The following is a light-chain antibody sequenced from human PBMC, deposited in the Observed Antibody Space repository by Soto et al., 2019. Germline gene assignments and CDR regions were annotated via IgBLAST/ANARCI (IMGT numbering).Light chain of an antibody. J-gene: IGKJ1*01. V-gene: IGKV1-39*01. CDR2: DGS. CDR3: QQSYGTPPT. CDR1: QQFTSY. Sequence: IQMPQSPPSLDASIGARVTINCRPSQQFTSYANSYQQKDGKAPQLLLSDGSTLQSGVPSRFSGSGSGTDFTLTISGLQTEDFATYYCQQSYGTPPTFGQGTKVEVK.